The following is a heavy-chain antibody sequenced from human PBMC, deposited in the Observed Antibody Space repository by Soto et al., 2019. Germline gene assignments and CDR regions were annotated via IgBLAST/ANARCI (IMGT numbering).Heavy chain of an antibody. V-gene: IGHV4-4*08. CDR1: GGSISSYY. D-gene: IGHD3-9*01. CDR2: SYFGGST. J-gene: IGHJ5*02. Sequence: PSETLSLTCTVSGGSISSYYCNWIRHRPGKGLERIGGSYFGGSTYYNPSLKSRVTIAVDTSTNQFSLKLSSVTAADTALYYCASARYFDWLAQEYNWFDPWGQGTLVTVSS. CDR3: ASARYFDWLAQEYNWFDP.